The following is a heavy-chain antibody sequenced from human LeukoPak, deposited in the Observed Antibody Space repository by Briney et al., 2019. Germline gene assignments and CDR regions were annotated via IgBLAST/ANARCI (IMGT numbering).Heavy chain of an antibody. Sequence: GGTLRLSCAASGFTFSSYAMTWVRQAPGKGLEWVSTISGSGDSTYYADSVKGRFTISRDNSKNTLYLQMNSLRAEDTAVYYCAKDAGIAAALYPLFDYWGQGTLVTVSS. J-gene: IGHJ4*02. CDR1: GFTFSSYA. CDR3: AKDAGIAAALYPLFDY. V-gene: IGHV3-23*01. D-gene: IGHD6-13*01. CDR2: ISGSGDST.